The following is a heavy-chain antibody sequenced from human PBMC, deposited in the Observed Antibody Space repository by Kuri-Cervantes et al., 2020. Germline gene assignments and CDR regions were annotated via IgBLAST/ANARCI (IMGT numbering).Heavy chain of an antibody. CDR3: ASSYFWSGYYHPGPKPDDYYYYGMDV. CDR2: ISSSSSHI. Sequence: GESLKISCAASGFTFSSYSMNWVRQAPGKGLEWVSSISSSSSHIYYADSVKGRFTISRDNSKNTLYLQMNSLRAEDTAVYYCASSYFWSGYYHPGPKPDDYYYYGMDVWGQGTTVTVSS. V-gene: IGHV3-21*01. D-gene: IGHD3-3*01. J-gene: IGHJ6*02. CDR1: GFTFSSYS.